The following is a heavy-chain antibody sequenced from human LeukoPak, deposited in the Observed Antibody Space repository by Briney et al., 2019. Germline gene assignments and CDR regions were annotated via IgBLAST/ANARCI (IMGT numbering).Heavy chain of an antibody. Sequence: GASVKVSCKASGYTFTSYGISWVRQAPGQGLEWMGWISAYNGNTNYAQKLQGRVTMTTDTSTSTAYMELRSLRSDDTAVYYCARWAPIVPRQYCYYMDVWGKGTTVTVSS. CDR3: ARWAPIVPRQYCYYMDV. CDR1: GYTFTSYG. CDR2: ISAYNGNT. J-gene: IGHJ6*03. D-gene: IGHD2-2*01. V-gene: IGHV1-18*01.